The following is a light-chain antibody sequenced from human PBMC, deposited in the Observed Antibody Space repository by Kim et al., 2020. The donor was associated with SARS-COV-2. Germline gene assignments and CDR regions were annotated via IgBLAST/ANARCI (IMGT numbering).Light chain of an antibody. J-gene: IGKJ1*01. CDR3: QQYNRSPLT. Sequence: PGESATLSGRASQSVSNSYLAWYQQKPGQAPRVIMYGASSRATGVPDRFSGSGSETDFTLSISRLEPDDFAVYYCQQYNRSPLTFGQGTKVDIK. V-gene: IGKV3-20*01. CDR1: QSVSNSY. CDR2: GAS.